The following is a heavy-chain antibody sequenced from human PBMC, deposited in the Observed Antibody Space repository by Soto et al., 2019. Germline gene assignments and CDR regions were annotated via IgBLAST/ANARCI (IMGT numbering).Heavy chain of an antibody. J-gene: IGHJ4*02. Sequence: EVQLVESGGGLVQPGGSLRLSCAASVFTFSSYWMHWVRQAPGKGLVWVSRINSDGRSTSYADSVKGRFTISRDNAKNTLYLQMNSLRAEDTAVYYCASYYGSGIYHPKYWGQGTLVTGAS. D-gene: IGHD3-10*01. V-gene: IGHV3-74*01. CDR3: ASYYGSGIYHPKY. CDR2: INSDGRST. CDR1: VFTFSSYW.